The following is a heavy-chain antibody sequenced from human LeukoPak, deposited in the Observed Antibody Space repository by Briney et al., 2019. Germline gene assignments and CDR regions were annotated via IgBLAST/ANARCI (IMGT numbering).Heavy chain of an antibody. V-gene: IGHV3-66*01. J-gene: IGHJ4*02. D-gene: IGHD3-10*01. CDR1: GFTVSSNY. Sequence: QPGGSLRLSCAASGFTVSSNYMSWVRQAPGKGLEWVSVIYSGGSTYYADSVKGRFTISRDNSKNTLYLQMNSLRAEDTAVYYCARPQQYYGSGSHVDYWGQGTLVTVSS. CDR3: ARPQQYYGSGSHVDY. CDR2: IYSGGST.